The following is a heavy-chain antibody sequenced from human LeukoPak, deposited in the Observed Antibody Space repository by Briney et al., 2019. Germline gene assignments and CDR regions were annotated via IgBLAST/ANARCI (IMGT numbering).Heavy chain of an antibody. Sequence: SETLSLTCAVYGGSFSGYYWSWIRQLPGKGLEWIGEINHSGSTNYNPSLKSRVTISVDTSKNQFSLKLSSVTAADTAVYYCAREGSRDYWGQGTLVTVSS. CDR1: GGSFSGYY. CDR3: AREGSRDY. V-gene: IGHV4-34*01. J-gene: IGHJ4*02. CDR2: INHSGST.